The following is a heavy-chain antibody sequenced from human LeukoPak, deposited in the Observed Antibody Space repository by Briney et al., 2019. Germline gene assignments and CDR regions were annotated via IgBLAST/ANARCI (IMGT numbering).Heavy chain of an antibody. CDR2: ISGSGGST. D-gene: IGHD6-13*01. CDR3: ARVGESSWFDY. V-gene: IGHV3-23*01. Sequence: PGGSLRLSCAASGFTFSSYAMSWVRQAPGKGLEWVSAISGSGGSTYYADSVKGRFTISRDNAKNSLYLQMNSLRAEDTAVYYCARVGESSWFDYWGQGTLVTVSS. CDR1: GFTFSSYA. J-gene: IGHJ4*02.